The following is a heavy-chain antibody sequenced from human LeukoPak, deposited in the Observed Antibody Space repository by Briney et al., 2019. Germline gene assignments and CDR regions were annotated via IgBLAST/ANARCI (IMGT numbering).Heavy chain of an antibody. V-gene: IGHV1-69*04. CDR1: GGTFSSYA. J-gene: IGHJ3*02. D-gene: IGHD5-24*01. Sequence: SVKVSCKASGGTFSSYAISWVRQAPGQGLEWMGRIIPILGIANYAQKFQGRVTITADKSTSTAYMELSSLRSEDTAVYYCARGEMATIGAAFDIWGQGTMVTVSS. CDR3: ARGEMATIGAAFDI. CDR2: IIPILGIA.